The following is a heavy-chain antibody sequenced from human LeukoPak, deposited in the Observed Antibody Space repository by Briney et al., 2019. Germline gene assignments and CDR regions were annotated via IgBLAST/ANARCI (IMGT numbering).Heavy chain of an antibody. J-gene: IGHJ4*02. CDR3: ARSREGGFVFHYDSSGYFDY. V-gene: IGHV4-39*07. CDR1: GGSISSSSYY. CDR2: IYYSGST. Sequence: PSETLSLTCTVSGGSISSSSYYWGWIRQPPGKGLEWIGSIYYSGSTNYNPSLKSRVTISVDTSKNQFSLKLSSVTAADTAVYYCARSREGGFVFHYDSSGYFDYWGQGTLVTVSS. D-gene: IGHD3-22*01.